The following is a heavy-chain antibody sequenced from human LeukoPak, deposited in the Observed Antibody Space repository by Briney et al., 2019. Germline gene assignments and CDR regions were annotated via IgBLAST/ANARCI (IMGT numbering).Heavy chain of an antibody. CDR2: IDWDDDK. D-gene: IGHD4-17*01. CDR3: ARSLSGDYVYFDY. Sequence: SGPALVKPTQTLTLTCTFSGFSLSTSGMCVSWIRQPPGKALEWLARIDWDDDKSYSTSLKTRLTISKDTSKNQVVLTLTNMDPVDTATYFCARSLSGDYVYFDYWGQGTLVTVSS. J-gene: IGHJ4*02. CDR1: GFSLSTSGMC. V-gene: IGHV2-70*11.